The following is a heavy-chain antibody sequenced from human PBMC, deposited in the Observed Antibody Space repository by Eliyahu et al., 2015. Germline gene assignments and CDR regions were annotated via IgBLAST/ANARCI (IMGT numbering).Heavy chain of an antibody. V-gene: IGHV1-8*01. CDR2: MNPNSGNT. D-gene: IGHD6-19*01. CDR1: GYXFTSYD. Sequence: QVQLVQSGAEVKKPGASVKVXCKASGYXFTSYDINWVRQATGQGLEWMGWMNPNSGNTGYAQKFQGRVTMTRNTSISTAYMELSSLRSEDTAVYYCARAPYSSGSSWGDYYYMDVWGKGTTVTVSS. CDR3: ARAPYSSGSSWGDYYYMDV. J-gene: IGHJ6*03.